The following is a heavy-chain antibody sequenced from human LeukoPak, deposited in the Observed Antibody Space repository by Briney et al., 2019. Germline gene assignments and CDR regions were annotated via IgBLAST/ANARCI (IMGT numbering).Heavy chain of an antibody. CDR2: IYPGDSDT. D-gene: IGHD7-27*01. Sequence: GAALQISCKGSGYSFTSYWIGCGRQMPRKGLEWMGIIYPGDSDTRYSPSFQGKVTISADKSISTAYLQWSSLKASDTAMYYCARPTGESNFDYWGQGTLVTVSS. V-gene: IGHV5-51*01. CDR1: GYSFTSYW. CDR3: ARPTGESNFDY. J-gene: IGHJ4*02.